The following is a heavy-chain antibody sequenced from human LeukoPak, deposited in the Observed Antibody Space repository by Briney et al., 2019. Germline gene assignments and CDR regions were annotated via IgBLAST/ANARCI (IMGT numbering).Heavy chain of an antibody. CDR3: AKGKADFWSGYYETLFDN. CDR1: GFTFSSYG. V-gene: IGHV3-33*06. Sequence: GGSLRLSCAASGFTFSSYGMHWVRQAPGKGLEWVTVIWYDGSNKYHADSVKARFTISRDNTKNTVSLQINTLRAEDKATYYCAKGKADFWSGYYETLFDNSGEGTRVTASS. J-gene: IGHJ4*02. D-gene: IGHD3-3*01. CDR2: IWYDGSNK.